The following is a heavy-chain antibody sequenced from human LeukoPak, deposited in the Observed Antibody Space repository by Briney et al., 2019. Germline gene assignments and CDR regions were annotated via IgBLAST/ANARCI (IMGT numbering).Heavy chain of an antibody. J-gene: IGHJ6*04. CDR2: ISYDGSNK. CDR3: ARAQQLVPRTYYYYGMDV. Sequence: GGSLRLCCAASGFTFSSYAMHWVRQAPGKGLEWVAVISYDGSNKYYADSVKGRFTISRDNSKNTLYLQMNSLRAEDTAVYYCARAQQLVPRTYYYYGMDVWGKGTTVTVSS. CDR1: GFTFSSYA. D-gene: IGHD6-13*01. V-gene: IGHV3-30*04.